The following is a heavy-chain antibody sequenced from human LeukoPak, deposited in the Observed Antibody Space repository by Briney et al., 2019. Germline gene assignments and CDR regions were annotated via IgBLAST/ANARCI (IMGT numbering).Heavy chain of an antibody. Sequence: SETLSLTCTVTGGSFSTYYWSWIRQPPGKGLEWIGYIYYSGSTYYNPSLKSRVTISVDTSKNQFSLKLSSVTAADTAVYYCARERYYYDSSGYYLFDYWGQGTLVTVSS. D-gene: IGHD3-22*01. CDR3: ARERYYYDSSGYYLFDY. CDR2: IYYSGST. J-gene: IGHJ4*02. CDR1: GGSFSTYY. V-gene: IGHV4-59*12.